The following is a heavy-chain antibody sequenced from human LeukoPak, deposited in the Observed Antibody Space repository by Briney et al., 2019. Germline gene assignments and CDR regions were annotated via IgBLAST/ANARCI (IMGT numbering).Heavy chain of an antibody. CDR2: ISRPGNTV. CDR3: AREQGRGSTWYPEYFQP. Sequence: GGSLRLSCEGSGFTFSSYSMNWVRQAPGKGLKWVSYISRPGNTVYYADSVGGRFAISRDNAKNSLYLQMSSLRDEDTAVYYCAREQGRGSTWYPEYFQPWGQGTLVIVSS. CDR1: GFTFSSYS. D-gene: IGHD6-13*01. J-gene: IGHJ1*01. V-gene: IGHV3-48*02.